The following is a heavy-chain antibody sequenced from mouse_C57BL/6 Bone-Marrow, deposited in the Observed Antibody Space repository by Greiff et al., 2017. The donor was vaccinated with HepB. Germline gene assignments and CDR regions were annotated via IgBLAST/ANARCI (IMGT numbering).Heavy chain of an antibody. Sequence: EVQVVESGGGLVKPGGSLKLSCAASGFTFSSYAMSWVRQTPEKRLEWVATISDGGSYTYYPDNVKGRFTISRDNAKNNLYLQMSHLKSEDTAMYYCARDGRLRTCFAYWDQGTLVTVSA. CDR3: ARDGRLRTCFAY. J-gene: IGHJ3*01. D-gene: IGHD2-2*01. CDR1: GFTFSSYA. V-gene: IGHV5-4*01. CDR2: ISDGGSYT.